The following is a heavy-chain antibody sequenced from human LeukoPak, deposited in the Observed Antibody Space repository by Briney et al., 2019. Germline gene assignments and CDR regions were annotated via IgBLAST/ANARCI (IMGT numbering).Heavy chain of an antibody. D-gene: IGHD6-6*01. Sequence: GGSLRLSCAASGFPFNTFTMSWVRQAPGKGLEWVSATPGSGGSTYYADSVKGRFTISRDNSKNTLYLQMNSLRAEDTAVYYCAKDLLSSFDYWGQGTLVTVSS. CDR1: GFPFNTFT. CDR3: AKDLLSSFDY. V-gene: IGHV3-23*01. J-gene: IGHJ4*02. CDR2: TPGSGGST.